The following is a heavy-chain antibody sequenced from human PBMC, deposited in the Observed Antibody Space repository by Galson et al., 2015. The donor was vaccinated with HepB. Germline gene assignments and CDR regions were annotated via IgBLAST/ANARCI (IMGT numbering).Heavy chain of an antibody. CDR2: ISSSSSYI. Sequence: SLRLSCAASGFTFSSYSMNWVRQAPGKGLEWVSSISSSSSYIYYADSVKGRFTISRDNAKNSLYPQMNSLRAEDTAVYYCASMGSLQYRDYWGQGTLVTVSS. V-gene: IGHV3-21*01. CDR3: ASMGSLQYRDY. J-gene: IGHJ4*02. CDR1: GFTFSSYS. D-gene: IGHD4-11*01.